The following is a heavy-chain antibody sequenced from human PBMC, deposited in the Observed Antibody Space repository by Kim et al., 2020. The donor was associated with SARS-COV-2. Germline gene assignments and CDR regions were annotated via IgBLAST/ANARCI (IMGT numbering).Heavy chain of an antibody. D-gene: IGHD6-6*01. CDR2: ISSSSSYI. V-gene: IGHV3-21*01. J-gene: IGHJ6*02. Sequence: GGSLRLSCAASGFTFSSYSMNWVRQAPGKGLEWVSSISSSSSYIYYADSVKGRFTISRDNAKNSLYLQMNSLRAEDTAVYYCARDTPSQLDPHGYYGMDVWGQGTTVTVSS. CDR1: GFTFSSYS. CDR3: ARDTPSQLDPHGYYGMDV.